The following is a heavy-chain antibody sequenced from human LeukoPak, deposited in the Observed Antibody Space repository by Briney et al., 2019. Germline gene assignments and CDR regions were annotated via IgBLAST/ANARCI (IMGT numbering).Heavy chain of an antibody. V-gene: IGHV1-2*02. D-gene: IGHD6-19*01. CDR3: ARARSSGWYWFDP. Sequence: ASVRVSCKASGYTFTGYYMHWVRQAPGQGREWRGWINHNSGGTNYAQKFQGRVTMTRDTSISTAYMELSRLRSDDTAVYYCARARSSGWYWFDPWGQGTVVTVSS. CDR1: GYTFTGYY. J-gene: IGHJ5*02. CDR2: INHNSGGT.